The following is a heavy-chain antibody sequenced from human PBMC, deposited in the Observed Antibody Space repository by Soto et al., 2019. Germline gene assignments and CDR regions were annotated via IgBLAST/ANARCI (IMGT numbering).Heavy chain of an antibody. Sequence: EVQLVESGGGLVQPGGSLRLSCAASGFTFSSYWMHWVRQAPGKGLVWVSRINSDGSSTSYADSVKGRFTISRDNARNTLNLQMNSLRAEDTAVYYCARGGSLNWYFDLWGRGTLSLSPQ. CDR3: ARGGSLNWYFDL. V-gene: IGHV3-74*01. CDR2: INSDGSST. J-gene: IGHJ2*01. D-gene: IGHD1-26*01. CDR1: GFTFSSYW.